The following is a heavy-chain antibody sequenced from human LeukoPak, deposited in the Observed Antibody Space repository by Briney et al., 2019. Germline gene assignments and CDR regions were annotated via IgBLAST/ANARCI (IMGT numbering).Heavy chain of an antibody. V-gene: IGHV5-10-1*01. J-gene: IGHJ6*02. CDR1: RYSFTNYW. Sequence: NHGESLKISCKDSRYSFTNYWISWVRQMPGKGLEWMGNIDPSDSYTNYSPSFQGHVTISVDKSISTAYLQWSSLKASDTAMYYCARHVLYFGSGSQPSDYGMDVWGQGTTVTVS. D-gene: IGHD3-10*01. CDR2: IDPSDSYT. CDR3: ARHVLYFGSGSQPSDYGMDV.